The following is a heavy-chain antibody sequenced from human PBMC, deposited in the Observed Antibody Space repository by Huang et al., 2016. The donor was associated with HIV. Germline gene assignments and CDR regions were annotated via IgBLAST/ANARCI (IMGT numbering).Heavy chain of an antibody. CDR1: GGSFSGPN. Sequence: QVQLHQWGAGLLKPSETLSLTCAVYGGSFSGPNWTWIRQTPGKGLEWIGENNHSGRNNYSPSLKRRVPISLATSKNQFSLRLRSVTAADTAVYYCARGRGDARGFLGLDFWGQGTLVTVSS. V-gene: IGHV4-34*01. J-gene: IGHJ4*02. CDR2: NNHSGRN. D-gene: IGHD3-16*01. CDR3: ARGRGDARGFLGLDF.